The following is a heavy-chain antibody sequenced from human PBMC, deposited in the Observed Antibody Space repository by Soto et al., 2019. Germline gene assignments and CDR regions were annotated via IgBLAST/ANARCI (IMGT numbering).Heavy chain of an antibody. D-gene: IGHD1-7*01. CDR1: GDSISSSY. J-gene: IGHJ4*02. CDR3: ASQKLDVPAFFDN. CDR2: IYYSGST. V-gene: IGHV4-59*08. Sequence: SETLSLTCTVSGDSISSSYWSWVRQVPGKGLEWLGYIYYSGSTYYNPSLKSPVTTSVDTSRNQFSLRLASVTAADTAVYYCASQKLDVPAFFDNWGQGALVTVS.